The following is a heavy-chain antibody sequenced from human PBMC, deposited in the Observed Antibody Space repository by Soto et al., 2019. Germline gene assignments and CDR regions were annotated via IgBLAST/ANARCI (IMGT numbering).Heavy chain of an antibody. D-gene: IGHD4-4*01. CDR3: ATTASGTNYFDH. V-gene: IGHV1-3*01. CDR1: GYIFTGHA. Sequence: QVQLVQSGTEARKPGASVKVSCRASGYIFTGHAIQWVRQAPGQRLEWMGWIAAGNGNTRYSQKFQDRVTISRDISASTAYMELTSLRSEDTAIYYCATTASGTNYFDHWGQGTLVTVYS. CDR2: IAAGNGNT. J-gene: IGHJ4*02.